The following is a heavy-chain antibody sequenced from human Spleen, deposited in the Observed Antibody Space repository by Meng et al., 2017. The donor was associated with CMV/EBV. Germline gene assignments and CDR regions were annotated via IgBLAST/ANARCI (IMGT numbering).Heavy chain of an antibody. V-gene: IGHV1-18*01. Sequence: ASVKVSCKASGYTFTNYGITWVRQAPGQGLEWMGWISAYNDNTNYAQKLQGRVTMTTDTSTTTAYMELGSLRSDDTAVYYCARGVGKRTVSSYFDHWGQGTPVTVSS. J-gene: IGHJ4*02. D-gene: IGHD5/OR15-5a*01. CDR2: ISAYNDNT. CDR3: ARGVGKRTVSSYFDH. CDR1: GYTFTNYG.